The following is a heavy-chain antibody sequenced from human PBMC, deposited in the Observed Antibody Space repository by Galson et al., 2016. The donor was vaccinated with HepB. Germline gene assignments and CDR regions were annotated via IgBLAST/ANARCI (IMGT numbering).Heavy chain of an antibody. J-gene: IGHJ4*02. D-gene: IGHD2-15*01. Sequence: SVKVSCKATGYSFTNNGISWVRQAPGQGLEWMGWISTYNGDTKYAQNLQGRVTMTTDTSTSTAYMELRSLRSDDTAVYYCARDCSGGSCKFDYWGQGTLVTVSS. CDR1: GYSFTNNG. CDR3: ARDCSGGSCKFDY. V-gene: IGHV1-18*01. CDR2: ISTYNGDT.